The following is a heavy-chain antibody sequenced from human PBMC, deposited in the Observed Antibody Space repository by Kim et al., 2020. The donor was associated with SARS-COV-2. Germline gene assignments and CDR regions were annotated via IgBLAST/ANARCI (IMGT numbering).Heavy chain of an antibody. J-gene: IGHJ5*02. D-gene: IGHD3-9*01. CDR2: INPTGGNT. V-gene: IGHV1-46*01. Sequence: ASVKVSCKASGYPFYMNWVRQAPGQGLEWMAVINPTGGNTKYAQKFEGRVTVTRDTSTSTVYMELNNLRSDDTAVYYCARWALTGFYSYNWFDTWGQGTLVTVSS. CDR3: ARWALTGFYSYNWFDT. CDR1: GYPFY.